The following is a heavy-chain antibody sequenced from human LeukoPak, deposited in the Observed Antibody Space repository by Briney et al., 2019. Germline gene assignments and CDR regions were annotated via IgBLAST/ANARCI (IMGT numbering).Heavy chain of an antibody. CDR1: GFTFSAYG. V-gene: IGHV3-23*01. CDR2: IRASGDST. J-gene: IGHJ4*02. D-gene: IGHD2-21*01. CDR3: AKGDEVLFPSPHFDY. Sequence: PGGSLRLSCAASGFTFSAYGMSWVRQAPGKGLEWVSAIRASGDSTYYADSVKGRFTISRDNSKNTLYMQMNSLRAEDSGLYSCAKGDEVLFPSPHFDYWGLGTLVSVSS.